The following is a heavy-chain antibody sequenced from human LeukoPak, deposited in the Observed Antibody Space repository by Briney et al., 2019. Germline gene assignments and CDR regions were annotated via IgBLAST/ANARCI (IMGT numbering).Heavy chain of an antibody. CDR3: ARWDYYDSSGYFPDHYYYYYMDV. J-gene: IGHJ6*03. Sequence: GASVKVSCKASGYTFTSYGISWVRQAPGQGLEWMGWISAYNGNTNYAQKLQGRVTMTTDTSTSTAYLELRSLRSDDTAVYYCARWDYYDSSGYFPDHYYYYYMDVWGKGTTVTVSS. V-gene: IGHV1-18*01. CDR1: GYTFTSYG. CDR2: ISAYNGNT. D-gene: IGHD3-22*01.